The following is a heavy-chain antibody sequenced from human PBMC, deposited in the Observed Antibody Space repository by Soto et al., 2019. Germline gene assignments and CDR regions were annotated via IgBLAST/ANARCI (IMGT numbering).Heavy chain of an antibody. D-gene: IGHD5-12*01. Sequence: SETLSLTCTVSGGSISSYYWSWIRQPPGKGLEWIGYIYYSGSTNYNPSLKSRVAISVDTSKNQFSLKLSSVTAADTAVYYCAREGYSGYGSNFDYWGQGTLVTV. V-gene: IGHV4-59*01. J-gene: IGHJ4*02. CDR2: IYYSGST. CDR3: AREGYSGYGSNFDY. CDR1: GGSISSYY.